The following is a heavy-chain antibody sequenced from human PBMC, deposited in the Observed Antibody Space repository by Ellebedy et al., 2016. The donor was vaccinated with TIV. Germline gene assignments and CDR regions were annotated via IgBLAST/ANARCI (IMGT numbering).Heavy chain of an antibody. D-gene: IGHD6-19*01. CDR2: ITGGGRS. CDR3: ARHISGPDD. J-gene: IGHJ4*02. CDR1: GFTFSSYW. V-gene: IGHV3-23*01. Sequence: GESLKISCAASGFTFSSYWMTWVRQAPGKGLEWASGITGGGRSYYADSVKGRFTISRDNSKNTLFLQMSSLTVEDTAIYYCARHISGPDDWGQGTLVTVSS.